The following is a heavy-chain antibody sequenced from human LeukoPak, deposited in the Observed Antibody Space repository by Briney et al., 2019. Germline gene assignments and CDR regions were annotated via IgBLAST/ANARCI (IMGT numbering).Heavy chain of an antibody. D-gene: IGHD3-10*01. V-gene: IGHV3-23*01. CDR3: AKSPYYYGSGSYDFY. J-gene: IGHJ4*02. CDR2: ISGSGGST. CDR1: GFTFSSYA. Sequence: PGGSLRLSCAASGFTFSSYAMSWVRQAPGKGLEWVSAISGSGGSTYYADSVKGRFTISRDNSKTTLYLQMNSLRAEDTAVYCCAKSPYYYGSGSYDFYWGQGTLVTVSS.